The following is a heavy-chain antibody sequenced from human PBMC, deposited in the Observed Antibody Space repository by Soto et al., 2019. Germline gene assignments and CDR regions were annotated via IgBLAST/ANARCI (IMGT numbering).Heavy chain of an antibody. V-gene: IGHV4-59*11. CDR2: IHYSGNT. J-gene: IGHJ5*01. D-gene: IGHD2-2*01. Sequence: QVQLQESGPGLVKPSETLSLTCSVSGGSISSHYWAWIRQPPGKGLEWVGYIHYSGNTNYNPSLKSRVTISVDTSKKQFSLKLTSVTAADTAIYFCARFSCDTTTCYVLDSWGQGTLVTVSS. CDR1: GGSISSHY. CDR3: ARFSCDTTTCYVLDS.